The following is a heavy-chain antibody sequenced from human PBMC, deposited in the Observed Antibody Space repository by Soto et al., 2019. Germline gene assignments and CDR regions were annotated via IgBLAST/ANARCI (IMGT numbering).Heavy chain of an antibody. CDR3: ARGQYCSSTRCYYGMDV. D-gene: IGHD2-2*01. V-gene: IGHV3-23*01. CDR2: ISGSGDST. CDR1: EFTFSSYA. J-gene: IGHJ6*01. Sequence: EVQLLESGGGLVQPGGSLRLSCGASEFTFSSYAMTWVRQAPGKGLEWVSAISGSGDSTFYADSVKGRFTISRDNSENTLYLQMSSLRAEDTALYYCARGQYCSSTRCYYGMDVW.